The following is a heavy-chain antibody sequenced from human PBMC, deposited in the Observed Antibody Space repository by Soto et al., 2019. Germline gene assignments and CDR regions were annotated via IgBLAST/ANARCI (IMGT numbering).Heavy chain of an antibody. CDR2: IYYSGST. D-gene: IGHD6-19*01. Sequence: QVQLQESGPGLAKPSETLSLTCTVSGGSVSSGSYYWSWIRQPPGKGLEWIGYIYYSGSTNYNPSLKSRVTISVDTSKIQFSLKLSSVTAADTAVYYCARGIEGWYQGRYYYGMDVWGQGTTVTVSS. CDR3: ARGIEGWYQGRYYYGMDV. CDR1: GGSVSSGSYY. J-gene: IGHJ6*02. V-gene: IGHV4-61*01.